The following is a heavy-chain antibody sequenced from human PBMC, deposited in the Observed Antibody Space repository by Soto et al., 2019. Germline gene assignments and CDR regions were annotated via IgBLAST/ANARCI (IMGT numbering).Heavy chain of an antibody. CDR1: GFTFSSYA. V-gene: IGHV3-23*01. CDR2: ISGSGGST. J-gene: IGHJ4*02. D-gene: IGHD3-3*01. CDR3: ANGITIFGVVPHFDY. Sequence: EVQLLESGGGLVQPGGSLRLSCAASGFTFSSYAMSWVRQAPGKGLEWVSAISGSGGSTYYADSVKGRFTISRDNSKNTLYLQMNSLRAEDTAVYYCANGITIFGVVPHFDYWGQGTLVTVSS.